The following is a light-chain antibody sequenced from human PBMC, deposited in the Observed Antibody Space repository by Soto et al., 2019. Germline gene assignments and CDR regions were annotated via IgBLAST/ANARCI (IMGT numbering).Light chain of an antibody. CDR1: QTVSNY. J-gene: IGKJ3*01. V-gene: IGKV3-11*01. CDR3: QQRSNWPPIFT. CDR2: GAS. Sequence: EIVLTQSPATLSLSPGERATLSCRASQTVSNYLDWYQQKPGQAPRLLIYGASNRATGVPARFSGSGSGTDFTLSITSLEPEDFAVYYCQQRSNWPPIFTFGPGTKVDVK.